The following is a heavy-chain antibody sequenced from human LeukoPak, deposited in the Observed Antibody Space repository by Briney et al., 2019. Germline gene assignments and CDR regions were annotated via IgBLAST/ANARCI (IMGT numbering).Heavy chain of an antibody. J-gene: IGHJ3*02. D-gene: IGHD6-13*01. CDR1: GYTFTRYY. V-gene: IGHV1-46*01. Sequence: GASVKVSCKASGYTFTRYYMHWVRQAPGQGLEWMGIINPSGGSTSYAQKFQGRVTMTTDTPTSTVYMELTSLRSEDTAVYYCASSLRTGYSSQGAFDIWGQGTVVSVSS. CDR2: INPSGGST. CDR3: ASSLRTGYSSQGAFDI.